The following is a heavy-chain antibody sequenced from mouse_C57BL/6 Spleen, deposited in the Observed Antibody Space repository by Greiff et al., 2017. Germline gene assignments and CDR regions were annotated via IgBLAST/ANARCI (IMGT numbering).Heavy chain of an antibody. CDR3: ARSSITTVVEGYAMDY. Sequence: VQLQQSGAELMKPGASVKLSCKATGYTFTGYWIEWVKQRPGHGLEWIGEILPGSGSTNYNEKFKGKATFTADTSSNTAYMQLSSLTTEDSAIYYCARSSITTVVEGYAMDYWGQGTSVTVSS. V-gene: IGHV1-9*01. CDR1: GYTFTGYW. D-gene: IGHD1-1*01. CDR2: ILPGSGST. J-gene: IGHJ4*01.